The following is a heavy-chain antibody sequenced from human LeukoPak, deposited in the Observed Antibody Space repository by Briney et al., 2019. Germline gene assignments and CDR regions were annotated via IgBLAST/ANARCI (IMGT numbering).Heavy chain of an antibody. D-gene: IGHD6-6*01. CDR2: IYISGST. J-gene: IGHJ3*02. V-gene: IGHV4-4*07. Sequence: SETLSLTCTVSGGSISNYYWTWIRQPAGKRLEWIGRIYISGSTSYSPSLKSRVTMSVDTSKNQFSLKLSSVTAADTAVYYCARGYGSSWGRPTFDIWGQGTVVTVSS. CDR1: GGSISNYY. CDR3: ARGYGSSWGRPTFDI.